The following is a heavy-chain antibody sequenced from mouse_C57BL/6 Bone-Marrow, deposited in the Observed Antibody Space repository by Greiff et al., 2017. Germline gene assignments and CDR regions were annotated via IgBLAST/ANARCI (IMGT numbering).Heavy chain of an antibody. CDR1: GYAFTNYL. V-gene: IGHV1-54*01. Sequence: VQLQQSGAELVRPGTSVKVSCKASGYAFTNYLIEWVKQRPGPGLEWIGVINPGSGGTNSNEKFKGKATLTADKSSSTAYMQLSSLTSEDSAVYFGARSPTVVATEGAWFAYWGQGTLVTVSA. J-gene: IGHJ3*01. CDR2: INPGSGGT. CDR3: ARSPTVVATEGAWFAY. D-gene: IGHD1-1*01.